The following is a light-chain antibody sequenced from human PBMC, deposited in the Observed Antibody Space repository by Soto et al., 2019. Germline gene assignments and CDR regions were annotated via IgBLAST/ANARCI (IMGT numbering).Light chain of an antibody. CDR3: QQYNKWPPYT. V-gene: IGKV3-15*01. CDR1: QSVSSN. CDR2: GAS. Sequence: EIVMTQSPATLSVSPGDRATLSCRANQSVSSNLAWYQQKPGQAPRLLIYGASSRATGIPARFSGSGSGTEFTLTISSLQSEDFAVYYCQQYNKWPPYTFGQGTKLEIK. J-gene: IGKJ2*01.